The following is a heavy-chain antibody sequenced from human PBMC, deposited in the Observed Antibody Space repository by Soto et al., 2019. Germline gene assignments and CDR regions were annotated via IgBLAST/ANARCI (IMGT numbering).Heavy chain of an antibody. CDR3: ARGGGIRCLEWRDGYGMDV. CDR2: INPNSGGT. CDR1: GYTFTGYY. Sequence: GASVKVSGKASGYTFTGYYMHWVLQAPGQGLEWMGWINPNSGGTNYAQKFQGWVTMTRDTSISTAYMELSRLRSDDTAVYYCARGGGIRCLEWRDGYGMDVWGQGTTVTVSS. D-gene: IGHD3-3*01. J-gene: IGHJ6*02. V-gene: IGHV1-2*04.